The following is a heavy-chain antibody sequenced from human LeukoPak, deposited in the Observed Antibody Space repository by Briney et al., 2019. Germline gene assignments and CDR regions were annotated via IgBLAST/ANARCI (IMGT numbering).Heavy chain of an antibody. CDR1: GDSINSLDL. CDR2: MYLSGTT. V-gene: IGHV4-4*02. J-gene: IGHJ6*02. CDR3: ARVTTVTHYGMDV. D-gene: IGHD4-11*01. Sequence: SETLSLTCTVSGDSINSLDLWSWVRQPPGKGLEWIGEMYLSGTTHSNPSVKSRVTISVDTSKNQFSLKLSSVTAADTAVYYCARVTTVTHYGMDVWGQGTTVTVSS.